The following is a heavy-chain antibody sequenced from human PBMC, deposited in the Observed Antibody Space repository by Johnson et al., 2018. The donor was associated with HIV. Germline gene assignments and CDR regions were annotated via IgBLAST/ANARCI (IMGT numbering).Heavy chain of an antibody. CDR1: GFSVSYNY. D-gene: IGHD6-13*01. V-gene: IGHV3-15*01. Sequence: VQLVESGGGLVQPGGSLRLSCAVSGFSVSYNYMSWVRQAPGKGLEWVGRIKSKTDGGTTDYAAPVKGRFTISRDDSKNTRYLQMNSLRAEAPAVYYWAKDLQQLQRREHCLAHDAFDIWGQGTMVTVSS. J-gene: IGHJ3*02. CDR3: AKDLQQLQRREHCLAHDAFDI. CDR2: IKSKTDGGTT.